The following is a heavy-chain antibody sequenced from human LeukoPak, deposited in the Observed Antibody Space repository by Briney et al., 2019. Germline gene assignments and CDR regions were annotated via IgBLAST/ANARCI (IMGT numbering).Heavy chain of an antibody. D-gene: IGHD3-16*02. CDR3: AAAPDFVWGSYRFDN. J-gene: IGHJ4*02. CDR2: IVVDTGNT. V-gene: IGHV1-58*01. CDR1: GFTFTNSA. Sequence: GTSVKVSCKASGFTFTNSAVQWVRQARGQRLEWIGWIVVDTGNTSYAQNFQERATITRDMSTSTAYMELSSLTSEDTAVYYCAAAPDFVWGSYRFDNWGQGALVTVSS.